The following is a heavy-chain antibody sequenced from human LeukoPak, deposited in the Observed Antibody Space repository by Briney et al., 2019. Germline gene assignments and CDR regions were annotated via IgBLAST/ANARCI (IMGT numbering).Heavy chain of an antibody. Sequence: GASVKVSCKASGYTFTSYYMHWVRQAPGQGLEWMGIIDPSGGSTSYAQKFQGRVTMTRDTSTSTVYMELSSLRSEDTAVYYCARFRNILTGFDPWGQGTLVTVSS. V-gene: IGHV1-46*01. D-gene: IGHD3-9*01. J-gene: IGHJ5*02. CDR1: GYTFTSYY. CDR2: IDPSGGST. CDR3: ARFRNILTGFDP.